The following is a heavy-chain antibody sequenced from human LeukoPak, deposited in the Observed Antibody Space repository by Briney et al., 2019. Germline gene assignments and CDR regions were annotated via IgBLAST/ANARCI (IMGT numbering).Heavy chain of an antibody. Sequence: SETLSLTCAVYGGSFSGYYWSWIRQPPGKGLEWIGEINHSGSTNYNPSLKSRVTISVDTSKNQFSLKLSSVTAADTAVYYCASRGENLDYGDYEIDHWGQGTLVTVSS. CDR2: INHSGST. V-gene: IGHV4-34*01. CDR1: GGSFSGYY. D-gene: IGHD4-17*01. J-gene: IGHJ4*02. CDR3: ASRGENLDYGDYEIDH.